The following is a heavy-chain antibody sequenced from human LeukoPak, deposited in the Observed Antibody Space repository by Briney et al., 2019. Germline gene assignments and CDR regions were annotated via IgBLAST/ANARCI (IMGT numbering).Heavy chain of an antibody. CDR1: GYTFTNYY. D-gene: IGHD2-2*01. J-gene: IGHJ6*02. Sequence: ASVKVSCKASGYTFTNYYMHWVRQAPGQGLEWMGIIDPSGGSTSNAQRFQGRVTMTRDTSTSTVYMELSSLRSEDTAVYYCATEIGSSNQNYYYYGMDVWGQGTTVTVSS. CDR2: IDPSGGST. CDR3: ATEIGSSNQNYYYYGMDV. V-gene: IGHV1-46*01.